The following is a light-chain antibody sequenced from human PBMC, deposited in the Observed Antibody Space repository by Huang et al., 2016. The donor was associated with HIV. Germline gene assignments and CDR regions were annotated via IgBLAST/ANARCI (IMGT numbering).Light chain of an antibody. V-gene: IGKV2-30*02. CDR2: KGS. J-gene: IGKJ1*01. CDR3: MQGTHWPPT. CDR1: QHLVHSDGNTY. Sequence: DVVMTQSPLSLPVTLGQPASISCRSSQHLVHSDGNTYFTWFQQRPGQSPRRLISKGSNRDYGVPDRFSGSGSGTDFTLKISRVEAEDVGVYYCMQGTHWPPTFGQGTKVEIK.